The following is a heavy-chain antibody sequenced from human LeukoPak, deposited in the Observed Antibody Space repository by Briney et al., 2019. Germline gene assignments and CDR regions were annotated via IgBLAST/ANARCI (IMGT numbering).Heavy chain of an antibody. D-gene: IGHD3-22*01. Sequence: GGSLRLSCAASGFTFSSYAMHRVRQAPGKGLEWVAVISYDGSNKYYADSVKGRFTISRDNSKNTLYLQMNSLRAEDTAVYYCARDGGGYDSSGPRFDYWGQGTLVTVSS. J-gene: IGHJ4*02. CDR3: ARDGGGYDSSGPRFDY. CDR2: ISYDGSNK. V-gene: IGHV3-30-3*01. CDR1: GFTFSSYA.